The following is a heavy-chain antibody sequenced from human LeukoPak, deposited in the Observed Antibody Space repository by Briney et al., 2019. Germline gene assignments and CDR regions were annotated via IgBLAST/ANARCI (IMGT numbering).Heavy chain of an antibody. CDR2: ISYSGPHM. CDR1: GFAFSRYS. CDR3: ASNDYRDEGIDS. Sequence: GGSLRLSCAASGFAFSRYSMNWVRQAPGKGLEWVSSISYSGPHMFYADSVRGRFTISRDNAENSLFLQMNSLRAEDAAVYFCASNDYRDEGIDSWGQGTLVTVSS. D-gene: IGHD4-17*01. J-gene: IGHJ4*02. V-gene: IGHV3-21*01.